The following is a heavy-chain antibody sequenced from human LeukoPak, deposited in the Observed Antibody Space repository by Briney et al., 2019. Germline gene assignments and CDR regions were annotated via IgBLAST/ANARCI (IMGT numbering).Heavy chain of an antibody. D-gene: IGHD6-19*01. V-gene: IGHV3-30*04. CDR3: ARAEYSSGWYSFGY. CDR2: ISYDGSNK. CDR1: GFTFGDYA. J-gene: IGHJ4*02. Sequence: GGSLRLSCTASGFTFGDYAMSWVRQAPGKGLEWVAVISYDGSNKYYADSVKGRFTISRDNSKNTLYLQMNSLRAEDTAVYYCARAEYSSGWYSFGYWGQGTLVTVSS.